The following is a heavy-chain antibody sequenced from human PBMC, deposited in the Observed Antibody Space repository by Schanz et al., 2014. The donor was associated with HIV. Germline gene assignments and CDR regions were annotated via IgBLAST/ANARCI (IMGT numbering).Heavy chain of an antibody. CDR2: IVPIFGTT. V-gene: IGHV1-69*01. D-gene: IGHD3-9*01. CDR1: GYSFTSYD. Sequence: QVQLVQSGAEVQKPGASVKVSCKASGYSFTSYDINWVRQATGQGLEWMGGIVPIFGTTNYAQRFQGRVSITADESTSTAYMELSGLRSEDTAMYYCAREKVGILADYTPNGMDVWGQGTTVTVSS. J-gene: IGHJ6*02. CDR3: AREKVGILADYTPNGMDV.